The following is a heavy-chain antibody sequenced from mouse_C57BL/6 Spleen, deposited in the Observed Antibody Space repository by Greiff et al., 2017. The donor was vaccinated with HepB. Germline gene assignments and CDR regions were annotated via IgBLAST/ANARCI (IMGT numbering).Heavy chain of an antibody. D-gene: IGHD4-1*01. V-gene: IGHV1-53*01. CDR3: ARSHWDDAWFAY. CDR1: GYTFTSYW. J-gene: IGHJ3*01. CDR2: INPSNGGT. Sequence: QVQLKQPGTELVKPGASVKLSCKASGYTFTSYWMHWVKQRPGQGLEWIGNINPSNGGTNYNEKFKSKATLTVDKSSSTAYMQLSSLTSEDSAVYYCARSHWDDAWFAYWGQGTLVTVSA.